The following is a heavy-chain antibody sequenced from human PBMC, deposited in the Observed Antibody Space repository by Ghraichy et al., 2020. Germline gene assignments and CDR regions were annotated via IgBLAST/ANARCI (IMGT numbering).Heavy chain of an antibody. J-gene: IGHJ4*02. CDR3: ARISPSFGGVTRARVFTEFDY. Sequence: SETLSLTCTVSGGSISSSSCFWGWIRQPPGKGLEWIGSIYYRGNTYYNPPLKSRVTISVDMSKNQFSLKLSSVTAADTAVYYCARISPSFGGVTRARVFTEFDYWGQGTLVTVSS. V-gene: IGHV4-39*01. D-gene: IGHD3-16*01. CDR2: IYYRGNT. CDR1: GGSISSSSCF.